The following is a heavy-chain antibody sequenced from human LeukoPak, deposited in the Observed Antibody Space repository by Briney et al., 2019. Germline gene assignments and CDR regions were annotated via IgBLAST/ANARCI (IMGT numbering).Heavy chain of an antibody. CDR1: GFTFSSYG. CDR3: AKDQDVDTAMVMGY. CDR2: ISYDGSNK. J-gene: IGHJ4*02. D-gene: IGHD5-18*01. Sequence: GGSLRLSCAAPGFTFSSYGMHWVRQAPGKGLEWVAVISYDGSNKYYADSVKGRFTISRDNSKNTLYLQMNSLRAEDTAVYYCAKDQDVDTAMVMGYWGQGTLVTVSS. V-gene: IGHV3-30*18.